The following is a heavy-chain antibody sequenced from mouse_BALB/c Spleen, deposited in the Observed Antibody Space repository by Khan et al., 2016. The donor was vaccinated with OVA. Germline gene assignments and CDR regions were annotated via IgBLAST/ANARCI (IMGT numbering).Heavy chain of an antibody. Sequence: VQLKQSGPELVKPGASVKISCKASGYSFTGYFMNWVMQSHGKSLEWIGRINPHIGETFYNQKLVGKATLTVDESSSTAHMELRSLASEDSAVYFCARKNGSDFDYWGQGTTLTVSS. D-gene: IGHD1-1*01. CDR2: INPHIGET. J-gene: IGHJ2*01. CDR3: ARKNGSDFDY. CDR1: GYSFTGYF. V-gene: IGHV1-20*02.